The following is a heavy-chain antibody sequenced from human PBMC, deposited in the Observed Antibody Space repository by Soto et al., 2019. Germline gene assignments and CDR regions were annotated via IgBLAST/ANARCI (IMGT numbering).Heavy chain of an antibody. J-gene: IGHJ4*02. CDR3: AHKAAGGGYFDF. Sequence: QITLKESGPTLVKPTQTLTLTCTFSGFSLSTSGVGVGWIRQPPGKALEWLALIYWDDDKHSSPSLKSRLTITKDTSKNQVVLTMTNLDPVDTATYYCAHKAAGGGYFDFWGQGTLVTVSS. CDR1: GFSLSTSGVG. V-gene: IGHV2-5*02. CDR2: IYWDDDK. D-gene: IGHD6-19*01.